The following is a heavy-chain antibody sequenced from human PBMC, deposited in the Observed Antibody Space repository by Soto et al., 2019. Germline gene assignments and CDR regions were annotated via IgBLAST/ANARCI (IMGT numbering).Heavy chain of an antibody. Sequence: SETLSLTCTVSGASIRSYYWSWIRQPPGKGLEWIGFIHHSGSTNYNPSLKSRLTMSVDTSKNQFSLKLSSVTAADTAVYYYDSSGYSDYWGQGTLVTVSS. V-gene: IGHV4-59*01. J-gene: IGHJ4*02. CDR2: IHHSGST. D-gene: IGHD3-22*01. CDR3: DSSGYSDY. CDR1: GASIRSYY.